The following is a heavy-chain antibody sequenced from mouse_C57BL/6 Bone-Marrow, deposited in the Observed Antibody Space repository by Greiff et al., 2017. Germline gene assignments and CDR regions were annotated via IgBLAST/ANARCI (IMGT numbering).Heavy chain of an antibody. CDR1: GFSFTSYD. J-gene: IGHJ2*01. D-gene: IGHD1-1*01. V-gene: IGHV1-85*01. CDR3: ARWGYYGSSFFDY. CDR2: IYPRDGST. Sequence: VKLMESGPELVKPGAPVKLSCKVSGFSFTSYDINWVKQRPGQGLEWIGWIYPRDGSTKYNEKLKGKATLTVNTTSSTAYMGRHSLTSVDAAVYFSARWGYYGSSFFDYWGQGTTLTVSS.